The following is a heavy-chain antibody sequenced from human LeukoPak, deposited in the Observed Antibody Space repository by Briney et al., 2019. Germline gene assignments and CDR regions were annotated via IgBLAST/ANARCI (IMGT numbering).Heavy chain of an antibody. CDR3: ARLYYGSGMTPLGFDY. V-gene: IGHV4-34*01. CDR2: INHSGST. CDR1: GGSFSGYY. D-gene: IGHD3-10*01. Sequence: TSETLSLTCAVYGGSFSGYYWSWIRQPPGKGLEWIGEINHSGSTNYNPSLKSRVTISVDTSKNQFSLKLSSVTAADTAVHYCARLYYGSGMTPLGFDYWGQGTLVTVSS. J-gene: IGHJ4*02.